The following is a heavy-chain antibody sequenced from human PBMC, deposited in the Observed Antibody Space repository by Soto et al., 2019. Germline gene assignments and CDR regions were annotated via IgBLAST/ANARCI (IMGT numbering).Heavy chain of an antibody. CDR3: TSSEDCTNGVCDY. D-gene: IGHD2-8*01. V-gene: IGHV3-73*01. J-gene: IGHJ4*02. CDR1: GFTFSGSA. CDR2: IRSKANNDAT. Sequence: PGGSLRLSCAASGFTFSGSAVHWVRQASGKGLEWVGRIRSKANNDATAYAASVKGRFTISRDDSKNTAYLQMNSLKIEDTAVYYCTSSEDCTNGVCDYWGQGALVTVSS.